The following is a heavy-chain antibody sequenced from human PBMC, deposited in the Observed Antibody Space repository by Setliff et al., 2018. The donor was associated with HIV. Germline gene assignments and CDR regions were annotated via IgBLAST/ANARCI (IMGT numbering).Heavy chain of an antibody. D-gene: IGHD3-22*01. J-gene: IGHJ1*01. CDR3: ARQWRDQYNSGVSTEYFQH. CDR1: AYSISSGYY. V-gene: IGHV4-38-2*01. CDR2: IYHSGST. Sequence: SETLSLTCAVAAYSISSGYYWGWIRQPPGKGLEWIGSIYHSGSTYYNPSLMSRVTISVDTSKNQFSLKLRSVTAADTAVYYCARQWRDQYNSGVSTEYFQHWGLGTLVTVSS.